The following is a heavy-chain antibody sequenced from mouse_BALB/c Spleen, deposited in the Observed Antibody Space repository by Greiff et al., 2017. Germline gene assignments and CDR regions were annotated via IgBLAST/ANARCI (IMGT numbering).Heavy chain of an antibody. V-gene: IGHV2-6-7*01. D-gene: IGHD2-10*02. J-gene: IGHJ4*01. Sequence: VKLMESGPGLVAPSQSLSITCTVSGFSLTGYGVNWVRQPPGKGLEWLGMIWGDGSTDYNSAHKSRLSISQDNSKSQVFLKMNSLQTNDTAKYYCARDGRYGNYGNAMDYWGQGTSVTVSS. CDR3: ARDGRYGNYGNAMDY. CDR2: IWGDGST. CDR1: GFSLTGYG.